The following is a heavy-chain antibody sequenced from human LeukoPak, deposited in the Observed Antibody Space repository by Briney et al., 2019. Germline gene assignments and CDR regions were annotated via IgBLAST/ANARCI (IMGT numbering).Heavy chain of an antibody. CDR3: ARAFTIFGVVIRYYFDY. CDR1: GGSFSGYY. V-gene: IGHV4-34*01. CDR2: INHSGST. J-gene: IGHJ4*02. D-gene: IGHD3-3*01. Sequence: SETLSLTCAVYGGSFSGYYWSWIRQPPGKGLEWIGEINHSGSTNYNPSLKSRVTISVDASKNQFSLKLSSVTAADTAVYYCARAFTIFGVVIRYYFDYWGQGTLVTVSS.